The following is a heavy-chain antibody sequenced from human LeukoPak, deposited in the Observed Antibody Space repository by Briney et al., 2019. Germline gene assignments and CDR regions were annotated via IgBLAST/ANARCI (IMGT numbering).Heavy chain of an antibody. V-gene: IGHV4-31*03. Sequence: SETLSLTCTVSGGSISSGGYYWSWIRQHPGKGLEWIGYIYYSGSTYHNPSLKSRVTISVDTSKNQFSLKLSSVTAADTAVYYCAKGGRGSLSSGSHYYFDYGGQGTLVPVSS. CDR1: GGSISSGGYY. J-gene: IGHJ4*02. D-gene: IGHD3-10*01. CDR2: IYYSGST. CDR3: AKGGRGSLSSGSHYYFDY.